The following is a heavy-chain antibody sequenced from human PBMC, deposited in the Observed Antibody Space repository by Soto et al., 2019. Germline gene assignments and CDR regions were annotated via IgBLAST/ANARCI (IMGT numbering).Heavy chain of an antibody. D-gene: IGHD1-1*01. CDR1: GYTFTSYG. CDR3: ARDGGFGTTRGGGYFDY. J-gene: IGHJ4*02. CDR2: ISAYNGNT. V-gene: IGHV1-18*01. Sequence: ASVKVSCKASGYTFTSYGISWVRQAPGQGLEWMGWISAYNGNTNYAQKLQGRVTMTTDTSTSTAYMELRSLRSDDTAVYYCARDGGFGTTRGGGYFDYWGQGTLVTVSS.